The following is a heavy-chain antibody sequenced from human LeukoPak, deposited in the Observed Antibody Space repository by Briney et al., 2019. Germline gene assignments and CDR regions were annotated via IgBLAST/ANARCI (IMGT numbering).Heavy chain of an antibody. CDR2: IYPGDSDT. J-gene: IGHJ5*02. CDR1: GYSFTSYW. Sequence: GESLKISCKGSGYSFTSYWIGWVRQMPGKGLEWMGIIYPGDSDTRYSPSFQGQVTISADKSISTAYLQWSSLKASDTAMYYCARHEYSYRTYNWFDPWGQGTLVTVSS. V-gene: IGHV5-51*01. D-gene: IGHD5-18*01. CDR3: ARHEYSYRTYNWFDP.